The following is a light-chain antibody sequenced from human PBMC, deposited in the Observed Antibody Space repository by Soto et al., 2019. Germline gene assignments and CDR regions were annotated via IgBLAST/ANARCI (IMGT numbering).Light chain of an antibody. CDR3: SSYTGSAEV. CDR2: EVA. V-gene: IGLV2-23*02. J-gene: IGLJ1*01. CDR1: SSDVGAYNL. Sequence: QSVLTQPASVSGSPGQSITISCSGTSSDVGAYNLVSWYQQYPGKAPQLMIYEVATRPSGVSNRFSASKSGNTASLTIPGLQAEDEAEYYCSSYTGSAEVFGTGTKVTVL.